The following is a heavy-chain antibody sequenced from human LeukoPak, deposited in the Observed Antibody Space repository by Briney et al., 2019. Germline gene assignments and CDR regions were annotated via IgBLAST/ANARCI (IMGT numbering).Heavy chain of an antibody. CDR2: IRSGGTTI. CDR3: ARDPNWRHAFDI. CDR1: GFTFSDYY. V-gene: IGHV3-11*04. Sequence: GGSLRLSCAASGFTFSDYYMSWVRQAPEKGLEWVSYIRSGGTTIYYADSVKGRFTISRDNAKNSLYLQMNSLRAEDTAVYYCARDPNWRHAFDIWGQGTMVTVSS. J-gene: IGHJ3*02. D-gene: IGHD1-1*01.